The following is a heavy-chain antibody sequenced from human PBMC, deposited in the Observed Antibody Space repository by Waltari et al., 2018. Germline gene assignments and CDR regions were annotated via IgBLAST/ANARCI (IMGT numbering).Heavy chain of an antibody. CDR1: GFTFSRYA. CDR2: ISYDGSNK. CDR3: ARATRVVVVVAATPASFDP. J-gene: IGHJ5*02. V-gene: IGHV3-30-3*01. D-gene: IGHD2-15*01. Sequence: QVQLVESGGGVVQPGRSLRLSCAASGFTFSRYAMHWVRQAPGKGLEWVAVISYDGSNKYYADSVKGRFTISRDNSKNTLYLQMNSLRAEDTAVYYCARATRVVVVVAATPASFDPWGQGTLVTVSS.